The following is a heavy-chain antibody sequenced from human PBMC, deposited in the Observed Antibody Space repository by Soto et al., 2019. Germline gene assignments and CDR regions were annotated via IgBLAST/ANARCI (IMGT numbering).Heavy chain of an antibody. Sequence: PGGSLRLSCAASGDIFRNHNRKWCRQPPGKGRQWGSAIDNNGDGSFYTHSVKGRFIISRDNSKDKVFLHMNTLRLADTAFYYCAKFPSRGMIFGVGSWGQGTLVTVSS. CDR1: GDIFRNHN. V-gene: IGHV3-23*05. J-gene: IGHJ5*01. CDR3: AKFPSRGMIFGVGS. CDR2: IDNNGDGS. D-gene: IGHD3-3*01.